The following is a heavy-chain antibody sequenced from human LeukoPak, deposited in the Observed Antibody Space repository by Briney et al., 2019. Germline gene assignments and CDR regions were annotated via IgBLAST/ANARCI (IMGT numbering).Heavy chain of an antibody. CDR3: ARDGYYYDSSGYSTPEYFQH. CDR1: GFTFSSYW. Sequence: GGSLRLSCAASGFTFSSYWMSWVRQAPGKGLEWVANIKQDGSEKYYVDSVKGRFTISRDNAKNSLYLQMNSLRAEDTAVYYCARDGYYYDSSGYSTPEYFQHWGQGTLVTVSS. V-gene: IGHV3-7*01. CDR2: IKQDGSEK. D-gene: IGHD3-22*01. J-gene: IGHJ1*01.